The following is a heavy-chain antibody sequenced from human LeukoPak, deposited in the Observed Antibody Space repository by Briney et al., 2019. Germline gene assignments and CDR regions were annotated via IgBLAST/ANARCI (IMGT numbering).Heavy chain of an antibody. Sequence: SETLSLTCTVSGDSITGYYFTWIRQPPGRGLEWIGYIYYSGSTNYNPSLRSRVTVSLDTSKNQVSLKMSSVTAADTAVYYCARGGGSGWNYYMDVWGRGTTVTVSS. CDR2: IYYSGST. V-gene: IGHV4-59*01. CDR1: GDSITGYY. J-gene: IGHJ6*03. D-gene: IGHD6-19*01. CDR3: ARGGGSGWNYYMDV.